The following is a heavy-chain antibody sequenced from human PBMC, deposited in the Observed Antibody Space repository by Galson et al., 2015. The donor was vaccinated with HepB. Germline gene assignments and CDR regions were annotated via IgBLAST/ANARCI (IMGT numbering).Heavy chain of an antibody. CDR3: ARGEVPAAIGTFAY. Sequence: SVKVSCKASGGTFSSYAISWVRQAPGQGLEWMGGIIPIFGTANYAQKFQGRVTITADESTSTAYMELSSLRSEDTAVYYCARGEVPAAIGTFAYWGQGTLVTVSS. CDR2: IIPIFGTA. V-gene: IGHV1-69*13. D-gene: IGHD2-2*02. J-gene: IGHJ4*02. CDR1: GGTFSSYA.